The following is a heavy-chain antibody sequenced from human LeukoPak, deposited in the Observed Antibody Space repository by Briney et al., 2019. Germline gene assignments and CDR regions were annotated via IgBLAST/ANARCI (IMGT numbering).Heavy chain of an antibody. CDR3: ARDRSQMGHYYGSGSYKRYYYGMDV. J-gene: IGHJ6*02. D-gene: IGHD3-10*01. V-gene: IGHV1-46*01. CDR2: INPSGGST. Sequence: ASVKVSCKASGYTFTSYYMHWVRQAPGQGLEWMGIINPSGGSTSYAQKFQGRVTMTRDTSTSTVYMELSSLRSEDTAVFYCARDRSQMGHYYGSGSYKRYYYGMDVWGQGTPVTVSS. CDR1: GYTFTSYY.